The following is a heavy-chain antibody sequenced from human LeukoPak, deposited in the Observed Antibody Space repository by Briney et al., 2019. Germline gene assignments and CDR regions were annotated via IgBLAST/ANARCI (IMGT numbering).Heavy chain of an antibody. J-gene: IGHJ5*02. Sequence: PGGSLRLSCAASGFTFDDYGMSWVRQAPGKGLEWVSRIDYYGNTAYADSVKGRFTISRDTAKNSLYLQMNSLRAEDTALFYCTRDGGSGRAGRFDTWGQGTLVTVSS. D-gene: IGHD6-19*01. CDR3: TRDGGSGRAGRFDT. V-gene: IGHV3-20*04. CDR2: IDYYGNT. CDR1: GFTFDDYG.